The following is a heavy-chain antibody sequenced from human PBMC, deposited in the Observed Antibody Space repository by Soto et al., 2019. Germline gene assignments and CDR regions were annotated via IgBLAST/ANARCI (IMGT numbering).Heavy chain of an antibody. CDR2: VYPDDSDT. D-gene: IGHD2-2*01. CDR1: GYSFTSYW. CDR3: ARPTYCSSTHCSPFDY. Sequence: GESLKISCKGSGYSFTSYWIGWVRQMPGKGLEWMGIVYPDDSDTRYSPSFQGQVTISADKSISTAYLQWSSLEASDTAMYYCARPTYCSSTHCSPFDYWGQGTLVTAPQ. V-gene: IGHV5-51*01. J-gene: IGHJ4*02.